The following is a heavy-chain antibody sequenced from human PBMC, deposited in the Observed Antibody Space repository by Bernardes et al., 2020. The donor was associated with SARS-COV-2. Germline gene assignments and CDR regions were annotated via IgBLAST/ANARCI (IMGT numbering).Heavy chain of an antibody. CDR2: IKQDGSEK. J-gene: IGHJ6*01. CDR1: GFTFSSYW. V-gene: IGHV3-7*01. CDR3: ARDMRAVAGTVYYYGMEV. Sequence: GGSLRLSCAASGFTFSSYWMSWVRQAPGKGLEWVANIKQDGSEKYYVDSVKGRFTISRDNAKNSLYLQMNSLRAEDTAVYYCARDMRAVAGTVYYYGMEVWGQGTTVTV. D-gene: IGHD6-19*01.